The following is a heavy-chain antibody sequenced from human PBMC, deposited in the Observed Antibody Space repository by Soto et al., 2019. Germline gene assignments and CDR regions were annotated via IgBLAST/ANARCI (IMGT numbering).Heavy chain of an antibody. D-gene: IGHD2-15*01. J-gene: IGHJ4*02. CDR1: RGTFSSYA. Sequence: QVQLVQSGAEVKKPGSSVKVSCKASRGTFSSYAISWVRPAPGQGLEWMGGIIPIFGTANYAQKFQGRVTITADESTSIAYMELISLRSEDTAVYYCASTDIVVVVAALTHFDYWGQGTLVTVSP. CDR2: IIPIFGTA. CDR3: ASTDIVVVVAALTHFDY. V-gene: IGHV1-69*12.